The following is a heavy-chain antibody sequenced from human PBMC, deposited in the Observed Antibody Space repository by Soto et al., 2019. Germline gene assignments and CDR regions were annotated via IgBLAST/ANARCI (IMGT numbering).Heavy chain of an antibody. J-gene: IGHJ4*02. Sequence: PEETLSLTCAVYGGSFSGYYWSWIRQPPGKGLEWIGEINHSGSTNYNPSLKSRVTISVDTSKNQFSLKLSSVTAADTAVYYCARVEDFWSGYYYWGQGTLVTVSS. D-gene: IGHD3-3*01. CDR3: ARVEDFWSGYYY. CDR1: GGSFSGYY. V-gene: IGHV4-34*01. CDR2: INHSGST.